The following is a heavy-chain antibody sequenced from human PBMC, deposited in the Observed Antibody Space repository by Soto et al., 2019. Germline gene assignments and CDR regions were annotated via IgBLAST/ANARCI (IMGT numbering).Heavy chain of an antibody. D-gene: IGHD3-10*01. CDR1: DGSVSTYL. V-gene: IGHV4-59*02. CDR3: ARVGDGIEVPGRIQYFDH. J-gene: IGHJ4*02. CDR2: INYSATT. Sequence: SETLPVTRPVSDGSVSTYLGSWNRQLPGRGPKCLGYINYSATTNYNPSHTHRATMSIDTSKKACSLKLRSVTATDTAVYYCARVGDGIEVPGRIQYFDHWGQGTLVTVSS.